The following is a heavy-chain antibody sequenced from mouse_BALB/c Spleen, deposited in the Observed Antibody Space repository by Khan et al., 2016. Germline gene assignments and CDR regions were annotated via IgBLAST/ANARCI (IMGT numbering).Heavy chain of an antibody. CDR1: GYSITSASA. J-gene: IGHJ4*01. D-gene: IGHD1-1*01. V-gene: IGHV3-2*02. Sequence: EVQLQESGPGLVKPSQSLSLTCTVTGYSITSASAWNWIRQFPGNRLEWMGYISYSGSTSYNPSLKSRISITRDTSKNQFFLQLHSVTSEDTATYYCARSDYGDKDAMDYWGQGTSVTVSS. CDR2: ISYSGST. CDR3: ARSDYGDKDAMDY.